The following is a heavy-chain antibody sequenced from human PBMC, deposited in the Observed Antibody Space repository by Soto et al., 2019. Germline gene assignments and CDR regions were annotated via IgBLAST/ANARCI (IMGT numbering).Heavy chain of an antibody. CDR2: ISWNSGSI. J-gene: IGHJ5*02. V-gene: IGHV3-9*01. Sequence: EVQLVESGGGLVQPGRSLRLSCAASGFTFDDYAMHWVRQAPGKGLEWVSGISWNSGSIGYADSVKGRFTISRDNAKNSLYLQMNSLRAEDTALYYCAKDQYPNYGEGWFDPWGQGTLVTVSS. CDR1: GFTFDDYA. D-gene: IGHD4-17*01. CDR3: AKDQYPNYGEGWFDP.